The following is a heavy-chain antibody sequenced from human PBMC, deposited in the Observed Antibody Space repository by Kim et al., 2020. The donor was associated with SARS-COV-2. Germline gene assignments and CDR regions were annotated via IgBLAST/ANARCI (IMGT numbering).Heavy chain of an antibody. V-gene: IGHV3-43*02. D-gene: IGHD3-16*01. CDR2: ISGDGGST. CDR1: GFTFDDYA. Sequence: GGSLRLSRAASGFTFDDYAMHWVRQAPGKGLEWVSLISGDGGSTYYADSVKGRFTISRDNSKNSLYLQMNSLRTEDTALYYCAKGGKGGYYYYYMDVWGKGTTVTVSS. J-gene: IGHJ6*03. CDR3: AKGGKGGYYYYYMDV.